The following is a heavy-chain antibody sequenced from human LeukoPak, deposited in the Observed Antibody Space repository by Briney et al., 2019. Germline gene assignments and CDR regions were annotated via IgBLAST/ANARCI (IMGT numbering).Heavy chain of an antibody. J-gene: IGHJ4*02. CDR2: ISGSGGST. CDR1: GFTVSSNY. CDR3: AKDRHYDSSGLVFDY. D-gene: IGHD3-22*01. V-gene: IGHV3-23*01. Sequence: PGGSLRLSCAASGFTVSSNYMSWVRQAPGKGLEWVSAISGSGGSTHYADSVKGRFTISRDNSKNTLYLQMNSLRAEDTAVYYCAKDRHYDSSGLVFDYWGQGTLVTVSS.